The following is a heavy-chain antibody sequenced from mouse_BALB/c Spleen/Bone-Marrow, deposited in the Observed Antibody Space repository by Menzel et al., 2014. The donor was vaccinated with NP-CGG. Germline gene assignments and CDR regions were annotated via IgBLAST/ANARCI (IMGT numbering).Heavy chain of an antibody. CDR1: GVDFSRYW. J-gene: IGHJ2*01. CDR2: INPDSRTI. Sequence: GVDFSRYWMSWVRQAPGKGLEWIGEINPDSRTINYSPSLKDKFIISRDNAKNTLYLRLNKVRSEDTALYYCARPDYYGYLNYWGQGTALTVSS. V-gene: IGHV4-1*02. CDR3: ARPDYYGYLNY. D-gene: IGHD1-1*01.